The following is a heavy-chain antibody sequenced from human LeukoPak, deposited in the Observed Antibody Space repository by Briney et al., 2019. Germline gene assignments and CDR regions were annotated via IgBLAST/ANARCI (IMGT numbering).Heavy chain of an antibody. CDR2: IKKDGSET. V-gene: IGHV3-7*01. Sequence: GGSLRLSCTASGFTFSNSWMTWVRQTPGKGLERVANIKKDGSETYYVESVRGRFSISRDNAKNSVYLEMNSLRAEDTAVYFCARDRGWQQFDYWGQGTLVTVSA. J-gene: IGHJ4*02. D-gene: IGHD5-24*01. CDR1: GFTFSNSW. CDR3: ARDRGWQQFDY.